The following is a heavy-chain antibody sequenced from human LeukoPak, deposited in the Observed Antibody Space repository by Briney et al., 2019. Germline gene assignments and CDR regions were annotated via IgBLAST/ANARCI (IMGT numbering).Heavy chain of an antibody. CDR2: IRSKGYGGTT. CDR1: GFTFSSYG. J-gene: IGHJ6*03. CDR3: TSDGFMDV. Sequence: GGSLRLSCAASGFTFSSYGMHWVRQAPGKGLEWVGFIRSKGYGGTTEYAASVKGRFTISRDDSKNIAYLQMNSLKTEDTAVYYCTSDGFMDVWGKGTTVTVSS. D-gene: IGHD2-2*03. V-gene: IGHV3-49*04.